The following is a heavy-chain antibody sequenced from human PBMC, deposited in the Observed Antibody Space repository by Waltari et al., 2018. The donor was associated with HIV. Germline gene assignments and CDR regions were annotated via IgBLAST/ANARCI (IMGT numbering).Heavy chain of an antibody. J-gene: IGHJ3*02. Sequence: QVQLQESGPGLVKPSQTLSLTCTVSGGSISSGGYYWSWIRQHPGKGLEWIGYIYYSGSTYYTPSLKSQVTISVDTSKNQFSLKLSSVTAADTAVYYCARFGYYYDSSGYPSGAFDIWGQGTMVTVSS. CDR3: ARFGYYYDSSGYPSGAFDI. CDR2: IYYSGST. V-gene: IGHV4-31*01. D-gene: IGHD3-22*01. CDR1: GGSISSGGYY.